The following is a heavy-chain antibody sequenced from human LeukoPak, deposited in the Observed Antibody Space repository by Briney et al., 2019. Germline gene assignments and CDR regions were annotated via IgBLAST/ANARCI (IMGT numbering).Heavy chain of an antibody. CDR2: IIPIFGTA. CDR3: ARVYGSVVGAKWYFDY. Sequence: ASVKVTCKASGGTFSSYAISWVRQAPGQGLEWMGGIIPIFGTANYAQKFQDRVTITADESTSTAYMELSSLRSEDTAVYYCARVYGSVVGAKWYFDYWGQGTLVTVSS. V-gene: IGHV1-69*01. CDR1: GGTFSSYA. J-gene: IGHJ4*02. D-gene: IGHD1-26*01.